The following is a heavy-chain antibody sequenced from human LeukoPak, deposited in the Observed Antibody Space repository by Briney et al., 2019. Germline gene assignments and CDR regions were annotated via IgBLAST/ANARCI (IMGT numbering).Heavy chain of an antibody. CDR2: IYYSGST. Sequence: SETLSLTCTVSGGSISSSSYYWGWIRQPPGKGLEWIGYIYYSGSTNYNPSLKSRVTISVDTSKNQFSLKVSSVTAADTAVYYCARNIATRGWYFDLWGRGTLVTVSS. CDR1: GGSISSSSYY. D-gene: IGHD6-6*01. CDR3: ARNIATRGWYFDL. J-gene: IGHJ2*01. V-gene: IGHV4-61*05.